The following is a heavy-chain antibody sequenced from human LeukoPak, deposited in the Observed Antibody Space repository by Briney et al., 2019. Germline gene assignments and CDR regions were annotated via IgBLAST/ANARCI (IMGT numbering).Heavy chain of an antibody. V-gene: IGHV3-11*04. CDR2: ISSSGNTT. J-gene: IGHJ4*02. Sequence: GGSLRLSCAASGFTFSDNYMSWIRQAPGKGLEWVSYISSSGNTTYNADSVKGRFSITKDNAKNSLYLQMNSLRAEDTAVYYCARDGGSAWFLDYWGQGTLVTVSS. D-gene: IGHD6-19*01. CDR3: ARDGGSAWFLDY. CDR1: GFTFSDNY.